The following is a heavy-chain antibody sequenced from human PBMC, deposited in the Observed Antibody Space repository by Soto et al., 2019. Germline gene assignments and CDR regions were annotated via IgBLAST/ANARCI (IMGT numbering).Heavy chain of an antibody. CDR3: AREVWAELGTTNYFDY. J-gene: IGHJ4*02. CDR2: IYYSGST. Sequence: SETLSLTCTVSGGSISSYYWSWIRQPPGKGLEWIGYIYYSGSTNYNPSLKSRVTISVDTSKNQFSLKLSSVTAADTAVYYCAREVWAELGTTNYFDYWGQGTLVTVST. D-gene: IGHD1-1*01. CDR1: GGSISSYY. V-gene: IGHV4-59*01.